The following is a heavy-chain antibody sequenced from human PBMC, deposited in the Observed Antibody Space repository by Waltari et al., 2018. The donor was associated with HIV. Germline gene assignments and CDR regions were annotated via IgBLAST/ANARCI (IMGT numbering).Heavy chain of an antibody. CDR1: GGSISSSSYS. CDR2: IYYSGST. D-gene: IGHD3-22*01. Sequence: LQLQESGTGLVKPSEALSHTGPAAGGSISSSSYSWACFRQPPRKGLEWIGSIYYSGSTYYNPSLKSRVTISVDTSKNQFSLKLSSVTAADTAVYYCARVPYYYDSSGSIGMDVWGQGTTVTVSS. V-gene: IGHV4-39*07. J-gene: IGHJ6*02. CDR3: ARVPYYYDSSGSIGMDV.